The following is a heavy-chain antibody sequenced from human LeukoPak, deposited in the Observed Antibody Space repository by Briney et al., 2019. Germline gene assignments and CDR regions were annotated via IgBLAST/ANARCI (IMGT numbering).Heavy chain of an antibody. Sequence: SETLSLTCTVSGGSISSYYWSWIRQPAGKGLEWIGRIYASGSTNYNPSLKSRVTMSVDTFRSQFSLKLTSVTAAATAVYFCARAVDTAMLDDAFDIWGQGTMVTVSS. D-gene: IGHD5-18*01. CDR1: GGSISSYY. V-gene: IGHV4-4*07. CDR2: IYASGST. J-gene: IGHJ3*02. CDR3: ARAVDTAMLDDAFDI.